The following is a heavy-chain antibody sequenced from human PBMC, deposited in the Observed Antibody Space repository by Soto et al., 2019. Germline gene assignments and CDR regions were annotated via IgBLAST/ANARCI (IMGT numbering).Heavy chain of an antibody. CDR3: AREPSI. V-gene: IGHV4-31*03. CDR2: IYYSGGT. CDR1: GGSISSGGYF. Sequence: QVQLQESGPGLVKPSQTLSLTCTVSGGSISSGGYFWNWIRQHPGKGLEWMGYIYYSGGTYYNPSLKRRVTIAVATAKNQVSLKLSPVTAAATAVYYCAREPSIWGQGTLVTVSS. J-gene: IGHJ4*02.